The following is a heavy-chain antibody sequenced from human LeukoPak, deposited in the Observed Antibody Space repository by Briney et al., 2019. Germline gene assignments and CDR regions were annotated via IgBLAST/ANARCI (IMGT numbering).Heavy chain of an antibody. V-gene: IGHV3-11*01. D-gene: IGHD3-22*01. CDR3: ARDLSNYYYDSSGYHGFDP. CDR2: ISSSGSTI. Sequence: GGSLRLSCAASGFTLSDYYMSWIRQAPGKGLEWVSYISSSGSTIYYADSVKGRFTISRDNAKNSLYLQMNSLRAEDTAVYYCARDLSNYYYDSSGYHGFDPWGQGTLVTVSS. J-gene: IGHJ5*02. CDR1: GFTLSDYY.